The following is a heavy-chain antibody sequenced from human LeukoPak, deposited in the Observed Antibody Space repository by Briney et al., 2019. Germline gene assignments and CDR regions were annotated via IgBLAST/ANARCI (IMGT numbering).Heavy chain of an antibody. CDR3: ARGGVLKSVDY. D-gene: IGHD3-16*01. Sequence: PSETLSLTCAVSGGSISSGGYSWSWLRQPPGTGLEWIGYIYYSGSTYYNPSLKSRVTISVDTSKNQFSLKLSSVTAADTAVYYCARGGVLKSVDYWGQGTLVAVSS. V-gene: IGHV4-30-4*07. CDR2: IYYSGST. J-gene: IGHJ4*02. CDR1: GGSISSGGYS.